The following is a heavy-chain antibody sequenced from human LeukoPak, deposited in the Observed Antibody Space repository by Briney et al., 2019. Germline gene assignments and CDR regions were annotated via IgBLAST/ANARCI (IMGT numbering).Heavy chain of an antibody. J-gene: IGHJ3*02. CDR3: ARGYGDNSGAFDI. CDR1: GGSIMVAAYS. D-gene: IGHD4-23*01. CDR2: IYYSGRT. Sequence: SETLSLTCTVSGGSIMVAAYSWSWIRQPPGKGLEWIGYIYYSGRTYYNPSLKSRVTISLDRSKNQFSLKVCSVTAADTAVYFCARGYGDNSGAFDIWGQGTLVTVSS. V-gene: IGHV4-30-2*01.